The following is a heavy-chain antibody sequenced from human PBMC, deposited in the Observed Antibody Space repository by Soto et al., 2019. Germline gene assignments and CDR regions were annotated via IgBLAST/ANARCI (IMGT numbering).Heavy chain of an antibody. J-gene: IGHJ3*01. CDR1: GYTFTNYD. Sequence: QVQLVQSGAEVKKPGASVKVSCMASGYTFTNYDINWVRQATGQGLEWMGWMNPNSGNTGYAQKFQGRVTMTRNPSISTAYMELSSLRAEATAVYYCARGLYAFDVWGHGTMVTVSS. V-gene: IGHV1-8*01. CDR3: ARGLYAFDV. CDR2: MNPNSGNT.